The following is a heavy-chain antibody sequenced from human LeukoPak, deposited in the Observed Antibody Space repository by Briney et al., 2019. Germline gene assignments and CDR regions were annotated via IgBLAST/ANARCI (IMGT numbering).Heavy chain of an antibody. CDR1: GGTFSSYT. Sequence: SVKVSCKASGGTFSSYTISWVRQAPGQGLEWMGRIIPILGIANYAQKFQGRVTITADKSTSTAYMELSSLRSEDTAVYYCARAPGIAAAGTSLGQGSLDPWGQGTLVTASS. V-gene: IGHV1-69*02. CDR2: IIPILGIA. CDR3: ARAPGIAAAGTSLGQGSLDP. D-gene: IGHD6-13*01. J-gene: IGHJ5*02.